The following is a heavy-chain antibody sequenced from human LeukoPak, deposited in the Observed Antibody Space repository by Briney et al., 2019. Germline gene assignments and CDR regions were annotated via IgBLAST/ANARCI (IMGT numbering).Heavy chain of an antibody. Sequence: WGSLRLSCAASGVSVSRSYISWVRQPPGKGLEWVSVIYTSGNTYYTDSVKGRFTISIDNSKNTLYFPMNSLRAEDTAVYYCARAPFYFDSSNHPYFDYWGLGTLVTVSS. CDR2: IYTSGNT. V-gene: IGHV3-53*01. CDR3: ARAPFYFDSSNHPYFDY. J-gene: IGHJ4*02. D-gene: IGHD3-22*01. CDR1: GVSVSRSY.